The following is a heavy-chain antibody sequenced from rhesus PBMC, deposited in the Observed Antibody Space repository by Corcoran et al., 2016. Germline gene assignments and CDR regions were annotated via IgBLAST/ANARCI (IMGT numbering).Heavy chain of an antibody. CDR3: ASPPIGGSLRYFPYYFDY. J-gene: IGHJ4*01. Sequence: QVQLQESGPGVVKPSETLSLTCAVSGGSISDSYRWSWIRQPPGKGLEWIGYIYGNSTSTNHNPALKSPLTISKAPSKNQLSVKRISVTSADTPVYYLASPPIGGSLRYFPYYFDYWGQGVLVTVSS. CDR1: GGSISDSYR. D-gene: IGHD4-29*01. CDR2: IYGNSTST. V-gene: IGHV4S10*01.